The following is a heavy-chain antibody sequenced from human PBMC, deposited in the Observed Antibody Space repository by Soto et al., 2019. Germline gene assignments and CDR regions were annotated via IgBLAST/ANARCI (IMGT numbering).Heavy chain of an antibody. Sequence: QVQLQESGPGLVKPSQTLSLTCTVSGGSISSGGYYWSWIRQHPGKGLEWIGYIYYSGSTYYNPSLKRRVTISVDTSKNQFSLKLSSVTAADTAVYYCARVGQWLVRGYFQHWGQGTLVTVSS. D-gene: IGHD6-19*01. CDR1: GGSISSGGYY. V-gene: IGHV4-31*03. J-gene: IGHJ1*01. CDR2: IYYSGST. CDR3: ARVGQWLVRGYFQH.